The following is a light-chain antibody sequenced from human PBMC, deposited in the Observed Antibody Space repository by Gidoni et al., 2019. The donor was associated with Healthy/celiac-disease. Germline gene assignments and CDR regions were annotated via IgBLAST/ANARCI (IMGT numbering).Light chain of an antibody. CDR1: SSNIGAGYD. CDR2: GNS. V-gene: IGLV1-40*01. CDR3: QSYDSSLSGSAV. Sequence: HSVLTQPPSVSGAPGQRVTIPCTGSSSNIGAGYDVHWYQQLPGTAPKLLLYGNSNRTSGVPDRFSGSKSGTSASLAITGLQAEDEADYYCQSYDSSLSGSAVFGGGTKLTVL. J-gene: IGLJ2*01.